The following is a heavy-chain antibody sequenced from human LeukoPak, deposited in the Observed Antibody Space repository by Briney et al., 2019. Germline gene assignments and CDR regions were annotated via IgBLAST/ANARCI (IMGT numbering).Heavy chain of an antibody. Sequence: GGSLRLSCAASGFTFSSYAMSWVRQAPGKGLEWVSAISGSGGSTYYADSVKGRFTISRDNSENTLYLQMNSLRAEDTAVYYCAKVSVQPGYSSGWSINWFDPWGQGTLVTVSS. CDR3: AKVSVQPGYSSGWSINWFDP. CDR2: ISGSGGST. V-gene: IGHV3-23*01. CDR1: GFTFSSYA. D-gene: IGHD6-19*01. J-gene: IGHJ5*02.